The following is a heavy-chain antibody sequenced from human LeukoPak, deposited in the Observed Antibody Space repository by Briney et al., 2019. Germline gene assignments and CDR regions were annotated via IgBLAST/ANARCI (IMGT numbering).Heavy chain of an antibody. CDR2: RSGSGGGR. V-gene: IGHV3-23*01. CDR1: GITLSNYG. D-gene: IGHD3-22*01. CDR3: AKRGVVIRVILVGFHKEAYYFDS. J-gene: IGHJ4*02. Sequence: GGSLRLSCAASGITLSNYGMSWVRQAPGKGLEWVAGRSGSGGGRYYADSVKGRFTISSANPENTPYLQMTRLRAADTAVYFSAKRGVVIRVILVGFHKEAYYFDSWGQGALVTVSS.